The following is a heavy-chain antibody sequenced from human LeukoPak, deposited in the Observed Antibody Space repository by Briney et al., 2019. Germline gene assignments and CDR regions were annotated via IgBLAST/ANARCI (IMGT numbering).Heavy chain of an antibody. CDR1: GGSISSYY. CDR2: IYYSGST. CDR3: ARSRDGYPHFDY. V-gene: IGHV4-59*01. J-gene: IGHJ4*02. D-gene: IGHD5-24*01. Sequence: SETLSLTCTVSGGSISSYYWSWIRQPPGKGLEWIGYIYYSGSTNYNPSLKSRVTISVDTSKNQSSLKLSSVTAADTAVYYCARSRDGYPHFDYWGQGTLVTVSS.